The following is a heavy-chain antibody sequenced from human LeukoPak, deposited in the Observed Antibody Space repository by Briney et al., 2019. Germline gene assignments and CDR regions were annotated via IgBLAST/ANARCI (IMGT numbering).Heavy chain of an antibody. D-gene: IGHD2-2*02. V-gene: IGHV3-30*02. CDR3: AKDKQPLLYPTNYFDY. CDR2: IRYDGSNK. CDR1: GFTFSSYG. J-gene: IGHJ4*02. Sequence: GGSLRLSCAASGFTFSSYGMHWVRQAPGKGLEWVAFIRYDGSNKYYADSVKGRFTISRDNSKNTLYLQMNSLRAEDTAVYYCAKDKQPLLYPTNYFDYWGQGTLVTVSS.